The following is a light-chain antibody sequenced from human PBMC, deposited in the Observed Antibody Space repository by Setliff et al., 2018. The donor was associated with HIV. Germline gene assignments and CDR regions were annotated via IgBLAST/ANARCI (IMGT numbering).Light chain of an antibody. J-gene: IGLJ1*01. CDR1: SSDVGGYNF. V-gene: IGLV2-14*03. Sequence: QSVLAQPASVSGSPGRSITISCTGTSSDVGGYNFVSWYQQHPGKAPKLMIYDVSNRPSGVSNRFSGSKSGNTASLTVSGLQAEDEADYYCSSYTNTPLYVFGTGTKVTVL. CDR3: SSYTNTPLYV. CDR2: DVS.